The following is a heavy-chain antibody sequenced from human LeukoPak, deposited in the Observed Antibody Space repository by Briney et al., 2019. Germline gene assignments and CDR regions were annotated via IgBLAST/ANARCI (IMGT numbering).Heavy chain of an antibody. Sequence: GGSLRLSCVASGFNFNSYSMNWLRQAPGKGLEWVSYSSVDLKTIDYAESVRGRFTVSRDNARKSLHLQMNSLRVEDTAMYFCARDSSWAFDIWGQGTMVTVSS. CDR2: SSVDLKTI. CDR1: GFNFNSYS. J-gene: IGHJ3*02. V-gene: IGHV3-48*04. CDR3: ARDSSWAFDI.